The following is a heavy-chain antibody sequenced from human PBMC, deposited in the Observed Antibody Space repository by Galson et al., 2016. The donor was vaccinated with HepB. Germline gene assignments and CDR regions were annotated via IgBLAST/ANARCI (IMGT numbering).Heavy chain of an antibody. D-gene: IGHD6-13*01. V-gene: IGHV3-53*01. CDR3: AGDTHSGSRADY. J-gene: IGHJ4*01. Sequence: SLRLSCAASGFIVSNNYMSWVRQAPGKGLEWVSIIYPDGRTYYTDSVKGRFSIFRDESENTVYLQMNSLRAEDTAMYYCAGDTHSGSRADYWGHGTLVTVSS. CDR1: GFIVSNNY. CDR2: IYPDGRT.